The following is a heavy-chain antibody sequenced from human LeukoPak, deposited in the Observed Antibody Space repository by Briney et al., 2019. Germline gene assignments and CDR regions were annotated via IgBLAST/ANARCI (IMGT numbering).Heavy chain of an antibody. CDR2: ISSSGSTI. CDR3: ARDPVYSSGWYGNY. D-gene: IGHD6-19*01. Sequence: PGGSLRLSCAASGFTFSSYEMNWVRQAPGKGLEWVSYISSSGSTIYYADSVKGRFTISRDNAKNSLYLQMNSLRAEDTAVYYCARDPVYSSGWYGNYWGQGTLVTVSS. J-gene: IGHJ4*02. V-gene: IGHV3-48*03. CDR1: GFTFSSYE.